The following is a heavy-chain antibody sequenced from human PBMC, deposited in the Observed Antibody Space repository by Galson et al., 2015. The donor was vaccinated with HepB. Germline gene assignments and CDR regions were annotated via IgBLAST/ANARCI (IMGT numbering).Heavy chain of an antibody. V-gene: IGHV5-10-1*01. D-gene: IGHD2-2*01. CDR1: GYSFTSYW. CDR2: IDPSDSYT. Sequence: QSGAEVKKPGESLRISCKGSGYSFTSYWISWVRQMPGKGLEWMGRIDPSDSYTNYSPSFQGHVTISADKSISTAYLQWSSLKASDTAMYYCARRDYCSSTSCYVYGMDVWGQGTTVTVSS. CDR3: ARRDYCSSTSCYVYGMDV. J-gene: IGHJ6*02.